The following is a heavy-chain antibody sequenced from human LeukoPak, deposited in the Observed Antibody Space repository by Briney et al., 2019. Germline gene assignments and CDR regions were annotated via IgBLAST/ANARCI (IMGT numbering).Heavy chain of an antibody. CDR1: GGSISTYY. CDR3: TRHHNYYYGMDV. CDR2: IYYSGST. J-gene: IGHJ6*02. Sequence: PSETLSLTCTVSGGSISTYYWSWIRQPPGKGLEWLGYIYYSGSTNYNPSLKSRVTISVDTSKSQFSLKLSSVTAADTAVYYCTRHHNYYYGMDVWGQGTTVTVSS. V-gene: IGHV4-59*08.